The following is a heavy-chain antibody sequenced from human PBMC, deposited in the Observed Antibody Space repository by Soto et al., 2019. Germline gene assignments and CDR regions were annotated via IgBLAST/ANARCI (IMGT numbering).Heavy chain of an antibody. CDR3: ARGSGGYSNNPTDYYYYYMDV. V-gene: IGHV4-34*01. J-gene: IGHJ6*03. Sequence: SETLSLTCAVYGGSFSGYYWSWIRQPPGKGLEWIGEINHSGSTNYNPSLKSRVTISVDTSKNQFSLKLSSVTAADTAVYYCARGSGGYSNNPTDYYYYYMDVWGKGTTVTVSS. CDR2: INHSGST. CDR1: GGSFSGYY. D-gene: IGHD4-4*01.